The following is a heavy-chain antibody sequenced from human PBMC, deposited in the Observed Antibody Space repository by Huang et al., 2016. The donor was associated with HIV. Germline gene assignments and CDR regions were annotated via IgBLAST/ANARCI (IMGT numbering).Heavy chain of an antibody. D-gene: IGHD6-19*01. J-gene: IGHJ4*02. CDR1: GFTFRDHP. V-gene: IGHV3-30*14. Sequence: QVQLVESGGGVVQPGRSLRLSCAVSGFTFRDHPMHWVRQAPGKGLGWGAVIAFDGRNKFYADLVRGRFTISRDNSKNILYLQLNSLTPADTSIYYCARDTTTVAGLDFWGQGALVTVSS. CDR3: ARDTTTVAGLDF. CDR2: IAFDGRNK.